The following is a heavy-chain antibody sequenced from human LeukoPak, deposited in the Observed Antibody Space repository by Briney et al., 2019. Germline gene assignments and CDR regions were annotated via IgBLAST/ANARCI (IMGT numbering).Heavy chain of an antibody. D-gene: IGHD1-1*01. CDR3: ARLAQLELWFDP. V-gene: IGHV4-59*01. CDR2: IYYSGST. CDR1: GGSISSYY. J-gene: IGHJ5*02. Sequence: SETLSLTCTVSGGSISSYYWSWIRQPPGKGLEWIGYIYYSGSTNYNPSLKSRVTISVDTSKNQFSLKLSSVTAADTAVYYCARLAQLELWFDPWGQGTLVTVSS.